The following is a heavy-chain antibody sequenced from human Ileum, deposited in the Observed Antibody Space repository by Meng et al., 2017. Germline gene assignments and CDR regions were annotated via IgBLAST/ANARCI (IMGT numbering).Heavy chain of an antibody. CDR1: GGSGGPFSSATW. CDR2: VYDGEAP. V-gene: IGHV4-4*02. J-gene: IGHJ5*02. CDR3: ARQTATYPSNWFDP. Sequence: QMQVQESGPGLVKPSGTLSLTCTVSGGSGGPFSSATWWSWVRQSPGKGLEWIGYVYDGEAPNYNPSLQSRLTISMDKSANQFSLRLNSVTAADTAVYYCARQTATYPSNWFDPWGQGILVTVSS. D-gene: IGHD2-21*02.